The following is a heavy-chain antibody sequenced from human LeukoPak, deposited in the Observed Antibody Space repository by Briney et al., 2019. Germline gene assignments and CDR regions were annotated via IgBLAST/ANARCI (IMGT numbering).Heavy chain of an antibody. Sequence: ASVKVSCKASGYTLSNYDIDWVRQAPGQGLEWVGWMNPNSGNTGSAQKFQGRVTMTRDTSTSTAYMELSSLRSDDTAVYYCARARTDLWFGNLAYASEIWGPGTLVTVSS. CDR2: MNPNSGNT. CDR1: GYTLSNYD. J-gene: IGHJ3*02. D-gene: IGHD3-10*01. V-gene: IGHV1-8*01. CDR3: ARARTDLWFGNLAYASEI.